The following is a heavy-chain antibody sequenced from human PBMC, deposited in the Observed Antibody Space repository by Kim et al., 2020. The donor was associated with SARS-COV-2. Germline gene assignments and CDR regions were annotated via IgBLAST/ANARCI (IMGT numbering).Heavy chain of an antibody. J-gene: IGHJ6*02. V-gene: IGHV3-7*01. CDR1: GFTFSSSW. Sequence: GGSLRLSCVASGFTFSSSWMGWVRQAPGKGLEWVAYIKEDGSQKHYVDSVKGRFTISRDNAKKSLYLQINSLRAEDTAVYYCVKDRGGRTGMDVWGQGTTVTVSS. CDR3: VKDRGGRTGMDV. CDR2: IKEDGSQK.